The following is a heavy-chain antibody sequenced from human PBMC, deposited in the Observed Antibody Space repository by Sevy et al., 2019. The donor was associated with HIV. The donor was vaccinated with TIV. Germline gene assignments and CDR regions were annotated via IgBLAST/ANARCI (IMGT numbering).Heavy chain of an antibody. J-gene: IGHJ6*03. D-gene: IGHD3-9*01. V-gene: IGHV4-61*02. CDR3: ARGLRDYDILTGFYYYYYMDV. CDR2: FYTSGNT. CDR1: GGSISSGSYY. Sequence: TLSLTCTVSGGSISSGSYYWSWIRQPAGKGLEWIGLFYTSGNTSYNPSLKSRVTISVDTSKNQFSLKLSSVTAADTAVYYCARGLRDYDILTGFYYYYYMDVWGKGTTVTVSS.